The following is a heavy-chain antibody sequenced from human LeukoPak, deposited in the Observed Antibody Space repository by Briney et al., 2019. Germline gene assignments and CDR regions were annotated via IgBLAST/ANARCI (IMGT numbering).Heavy chain of an antibody. D-gene: IGHD3-16*01. CDR1: GGSISSHH. CDR3: AREPGGGLLFDY. Sequence: SDTLSLTCSVSGGSISSHHWSWIRQSAGKGLEWIGRIYSSGSTTHNPSLKSRVTMSVDTSNNLFSLTLSPATGAETAVDCWAREPGGGLLFDYWGQGTLVTVSS. CDR2: IYSSGST. J-gene: IGHJ4*02. V-gene: IGHV4-4*07.